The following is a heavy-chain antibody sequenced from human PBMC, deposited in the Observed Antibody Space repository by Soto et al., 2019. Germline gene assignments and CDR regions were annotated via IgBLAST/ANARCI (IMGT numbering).Heavy chain of an antibody. Sequence: PSEPLPLTCTVSGRSISSYYGCWIRQPPGKGLEWIGYSHYTGSTNYNPSLTSRVTISVDTSMNQFSLRLSSVTAADTAVYYCSRTRNDGRFDYWGQGTLVTVSS. J-gene: IGHJ4*02. D-gene: IGHD1-1*01. V-gene: IGHV4-59*01. CDR3: SRTRNDGRFDY. CDR2: SHYTGST. CDR1: GRSISSYY.